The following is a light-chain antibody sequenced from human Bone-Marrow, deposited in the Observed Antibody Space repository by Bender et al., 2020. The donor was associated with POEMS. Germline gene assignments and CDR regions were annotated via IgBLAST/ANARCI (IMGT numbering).Light chain of an antibody. CDR3: LLYSSATWF. CDR2: RTN. V-gene: IGLV7-43*01. CDR1: TGAVTDGHY. J-gene: IGLJ3*02. Sequence: QTVVTQEPSLTVSPGGTVTFTCASSTGAVTDGHYPNWFQQKPGQPPRALVHRTNNKYSWTPGRFSGSLLGGKAALTLSGVQPEDEAVYYCLLYSSATWFFGGGTKLTVL.